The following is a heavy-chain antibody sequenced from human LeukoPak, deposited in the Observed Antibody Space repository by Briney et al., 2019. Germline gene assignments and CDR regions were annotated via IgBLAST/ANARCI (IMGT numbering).Heavy chain of an antibody. D-gene: IGHD2-2*01. Sequence: GGSLRLSCAASGFTFSSYWMDWVRQAPGKGLVWVSRINSDGRSTTYADSVKGRFTISRDNAKNTLSLQMNSLRAEDTAVYYCARGVGYCSSTSCYWWFDPWGQGTLVTVSS. CDR1: GFTFSSYW. V-gene: IGHV3-74*01. CDR2: INSDGRST. J-gene: IGHJ5*02. CDR3: ARGVGYCSSTSCYWWFDP.